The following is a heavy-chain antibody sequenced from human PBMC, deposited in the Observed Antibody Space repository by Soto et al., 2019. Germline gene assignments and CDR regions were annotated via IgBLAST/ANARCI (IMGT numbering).Heavy chain of an antibody. V-gene: IGHV3-21*01. Sequence: EVQLVESGGGLVKPGGSLRLSCAASGFTFSSYSMNWVRQAPGKGLEWVSSISSSSSYIFYEDSVNGRFIISRDNAKNLLYIQMKSLRAEDTAVYYCARVPSVVVVAADAFEIWGQGTMVTVSS. CDR1: GFTFSSYS. CDR2: ISSSSSYI. CDR3: ARVPSVVVVAADAFEI. D-gene: IGHD2-15*01. J-gene: IGHJ3*02.